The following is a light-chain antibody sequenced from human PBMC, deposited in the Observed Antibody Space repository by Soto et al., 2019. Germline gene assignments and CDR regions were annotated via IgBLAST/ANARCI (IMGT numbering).Light chain of an antibody. CDR3: QQYYSYPRT. CDR2: KAS. V-gene: IGKV1-5*03. CDR1: QTISSW. Sequence: DIQMTQSPSTLSGSVGDRVTITCRASQTISSWLAWYQQKPGKAPKLLIYKASTLKGGVPSRFSGSGSGTEFTLTISSLQPDDFATYYCQQYYSYPRTFGQGTKVDI. J-gene: IGKJ1*01.